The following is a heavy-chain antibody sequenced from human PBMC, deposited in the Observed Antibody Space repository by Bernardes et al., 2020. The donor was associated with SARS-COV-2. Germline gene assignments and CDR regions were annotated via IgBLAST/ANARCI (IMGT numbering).Heavy chain of an antibody. CDR3: ARHGEWELLWPFDN. Sequence: SETLSLTCTVSGGSISSGGSYWGWIRQPPGKGLEWIASLHYSGNTHFNPSLKSRVTISVDTSKNQFSLKLSSLTAADTAVYYCARHGEWELLWPFDNWGQGTLVTVSS. J-gene: IGHJ4*02. CDR2: LHYSGNT. CDR1: GGSISSGGSY. V-gene: IGHV4-39*01. D-gene: IGHD1-26*01.